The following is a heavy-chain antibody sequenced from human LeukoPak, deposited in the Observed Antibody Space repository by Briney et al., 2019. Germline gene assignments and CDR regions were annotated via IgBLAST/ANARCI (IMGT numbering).Heavy chain of an antibody. CDR1: GGSFSGYY. CDR2: INHSGST. CDR3: ARGRIVGATTFDY. V-gene: IGHV4-34*01. D-gene: IGHD1-26*01. Sequence: PSETLSLTCAVYGGSFSGYYWSWIRQPPGKGLEWIGEINHSGSTNYTPSLKSRVTISVDTSKNQFSLKLSSVTAADTAVYYCARGRIVGATTFDYWGQGTLVTVSS. J-gene: IGHJ4*02.